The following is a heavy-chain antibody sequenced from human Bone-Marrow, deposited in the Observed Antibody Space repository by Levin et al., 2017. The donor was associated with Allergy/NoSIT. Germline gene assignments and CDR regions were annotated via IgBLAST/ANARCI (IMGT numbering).Heavy chain of an antibody. D-gene: IGHD2-2*02. J-gene: IGHJ5*02. CDR1: RFNFTIAW. Sequence: TSGGSLRLSCATSRFNFTIAWMSWVRQAPGKGLEWVGRTKSKGDGGTTDYAAPVKGRFTISRDDSRGTLYLQMDSLETADTAVYYCTPQIPWVPWGQGTLVTVSS. V-gene: IGHV3-15*01. CDR3: TPQIPWVP. CDR2: TKSKGDGGTT.